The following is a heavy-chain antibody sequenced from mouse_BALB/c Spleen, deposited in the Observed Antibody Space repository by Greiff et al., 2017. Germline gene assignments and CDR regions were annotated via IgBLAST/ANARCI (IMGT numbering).Heavy chain of an antibody. Sequence: EVQLQQSGAELVRSGASVKLSCTASGFNIKDYYMHWVKQRPEQGLEWIGWIDPENGDTEYAPKFQGKATMTADTSSNTAYLQLSSLTSEDTAVYYCARVYYGSSYFDYWGQGTTLTVSS. CDR3: ARVYYGSSYFDY. CDR1: GFNIKDYY. V-gene: IGHV14-4*02. CDR2: IDPENGDT. J-gene: IGHJ2*01. D-gene: IGHD1-1*01.